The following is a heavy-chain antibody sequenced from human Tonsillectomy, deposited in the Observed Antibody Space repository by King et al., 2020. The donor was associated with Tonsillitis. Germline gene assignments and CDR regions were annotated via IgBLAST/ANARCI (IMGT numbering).Heavy chain of an antibody. CDR2: ISAYNGNT. V-gene: IGHV1-18*01. Sequence: VQLVESGAEVKKPGASVKVSCTASGYTFTSYGISWVRQAPGQGLEWMGWISAYNGNTNYAQKLQGRVTMTTETSTSTAYMEMRSLRSDDTGVYYCAATYYGILTGYYISVSPTRFDYWGQGTLVTVSS. J-gene: IGHJ4*02. CDR1: GYTFTSYG. D-gene: IGHD3-9*01. CDR3: AATYYGILTGYYISVSPTRFDY.